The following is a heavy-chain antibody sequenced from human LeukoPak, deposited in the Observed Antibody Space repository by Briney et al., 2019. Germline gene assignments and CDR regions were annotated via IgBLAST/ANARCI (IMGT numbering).Heavy chain of an antibody. J-gene: IGHJ4*02. CDR3: ARGGDFTYYYDSSGYSHRLNY. V-gene: IGHV1-2*02. Sequence: ASVKVSCKASGYTFTGYYMHWVRQAPGQGLEWMGWINPNSGGTNYAQKFQGRVTMARDTSISTAYMELSRLRSDDTAVYYCARGGDFTYYYDSSGYSHRLNYWGQGTLVTVSS. D-gene: IGHD3-22*01. CDR1: GYTFTGYY. CDR2: INPNSGGT.